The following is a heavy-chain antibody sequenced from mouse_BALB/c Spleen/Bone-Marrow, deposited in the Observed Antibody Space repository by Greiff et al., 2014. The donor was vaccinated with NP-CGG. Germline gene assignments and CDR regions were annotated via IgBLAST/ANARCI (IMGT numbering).Heavy chain of an antibody. CDR2: IDPYSGGT. J-gene: IGHJ2*01. CDR3: SRGVLAYFDY. D-gene: IGHD2-14*01. CDR1: GYAFTNYN. V-gene: IGHV1S135*01. Sequence: EVKLQESGPELVKPGASVKVSCKASGYAFTNYNMNWVKQSHGKSLEWIGYIDPYSGGTNYNQKFRGKATLTVDKSSSTAYMHLNSLTSEDSAVYYCSRGVLAYFDYWDQGTTLTVSS.